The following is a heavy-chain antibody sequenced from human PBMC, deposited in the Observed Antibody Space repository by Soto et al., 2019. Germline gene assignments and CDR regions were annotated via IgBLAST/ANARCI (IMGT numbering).Heavy chain of an antibody. J-gene: IGHJ5*02. CDR1: GFTFTSSA. CDR2: IVVGSGNT. V-gene: IGHV1-58*01. D-gene: IGHD6-6*01. Sequence: ASLKVSCKASGFTFTSSAVQWVRQARGQRLEWIGWIVVGSGNTNYAQKFQERVTITRDMSTSTAYMELSSLRSEDTAVYYCAADISSSGFDPWGQGTLVTVYS. CDR3: AADISSSGFDP.